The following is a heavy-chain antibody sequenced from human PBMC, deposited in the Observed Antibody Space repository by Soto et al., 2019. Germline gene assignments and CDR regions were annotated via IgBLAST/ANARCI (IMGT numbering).Heavy chain of an antibody. CDR2: IYVTGAV. Sequence: PSETLSLTCSVSGAALNSGNYYWSWIRQVPGKGLEWIGHIYVTGAVDYNPSLRDRITISQDTSERQFSLNLRLVTAADTAVYYCASLRIATNNYKWFDPWGPGTLVTVSS. J-gene: IGHJ5*02. CDR3: ASLRIATNNYKWFDP. CDR1: GAALNSGNYY. V-gene: IGHV4-31*03. D-gene: IGHD2-21*01.